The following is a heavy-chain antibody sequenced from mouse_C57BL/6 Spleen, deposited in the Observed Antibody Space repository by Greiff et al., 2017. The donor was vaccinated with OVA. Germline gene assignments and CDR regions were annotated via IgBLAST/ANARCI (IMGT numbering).Heavy chain of an antibody. CDR2: INPSTGGT. CDR1: GYSFTGYY. D-gene: IGHD2-13*01. CDR3: ARGDYYRHGGFAY. J-gene: IGHJ3*01. Sequence: EVQLQQSGPELVRPGASVKISCKASGYSFTGYYMNWVKQSPEKSLEWIGEINPSTGGTTYNQKFKAKATLTVDKSSSPAYMQLKSLTSEDSAVYYCARGDYYRHGGFAYWGQGTLVTVSA. V-gene: IGHV1-42*01.